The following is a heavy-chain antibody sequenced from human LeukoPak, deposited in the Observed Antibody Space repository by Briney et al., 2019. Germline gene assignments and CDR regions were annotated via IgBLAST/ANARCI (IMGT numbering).Heavy chain of an antibody. CDR3: AKMNGYFEY. Sequence: GGSLRLSCEASGLTFSSHGMSWVRQAPGKGLQWVSAITGDGTTTYYADSVKGRFTISRDNSKNMLCLQMSSLRAEDTAVYYCAKMNGYFEYWGQGALVPVSS. CDR1: GLTFSSHG. J-gene: IGHJ4*02. CDR2: ITGDGTTT. D-gene: IGHD1-1*01. V-gene: IGHV3-23*01.